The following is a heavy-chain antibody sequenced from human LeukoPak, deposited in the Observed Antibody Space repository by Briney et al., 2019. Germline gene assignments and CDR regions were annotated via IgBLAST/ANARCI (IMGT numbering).Heavy chain of an antibody. CDR1: GGSIGSYY. V-gene: IGHV4-59*01. D-gene: IGHD3-22*01. CDR2: IYYSGST. Sequence: PSETLSLTCTVSGGSIGSYYWSWIRQPPGKGLEWIGYIYYSGSTNYNPSLKSRVTISVDTSKNQFSLKLSSVTAADTAVHYCARIKNYYDSSGYDYWGQGTLVTVSS. J-gene: IGHJ4*02. CDR3: ARIKNYYDSSGYDY.